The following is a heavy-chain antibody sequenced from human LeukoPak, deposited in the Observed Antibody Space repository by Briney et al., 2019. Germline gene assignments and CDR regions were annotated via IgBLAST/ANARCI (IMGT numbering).Heavy chain of an antibody. Sequence: EASVKVSCKASGGTFSSYAISWVRQAPGQGLEWMGGIIPIFGTANYAQKFQGRVTITTDESTSTAYMELSSLRSEDTAVYYCARDRQVVPAAISAFDIWGRGTMVTVSS. D-gene: IGHD2-2*02. CDR1: GGTFSSYA. V-gene: IGHV1-69*05. J-gene: IGHJ3*02. CDR3: ARDRQVVPAAISAFDI. CDR2: IIPIFGTA.